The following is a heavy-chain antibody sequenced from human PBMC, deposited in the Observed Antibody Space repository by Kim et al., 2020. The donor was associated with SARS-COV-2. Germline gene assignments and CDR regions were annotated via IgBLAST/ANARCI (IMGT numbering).Heavy chain of an antibody. CDR1: GGSISSGGYY. J-gene: IGHJ4*02. CDR3: ASTYDSSSLLDY. V-gene: IGHV4-31*03. Sequence: TLSLTCTVSGGSISSGGYYWSWIRQHPGKGLEWIGYIYYSGSTYYNPSLKSRVTISVDTSKNQFSLKLSSVTAADTAVYYCASTYDSSSLLDYWGQGTLVTVSS. D-gene: IGHD6-6*01. CDR2: IYYSGST.